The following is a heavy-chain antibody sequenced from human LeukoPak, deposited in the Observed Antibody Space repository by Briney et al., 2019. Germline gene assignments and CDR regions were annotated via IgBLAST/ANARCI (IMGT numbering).Heavy chain of an antibody. CDR1: GFTFSSYG. D-gene: IGHD5/OR15-5a*01. V-gene: IGHV3-48*01. J-gene: IGHJ4*02. CDR3: ARVSTLSRLDGYYFDY. CDR2: ISSSSSTI. Sequence: PGGSLRLSCAASGFTFSSYGMTWVRQAPGKGLEWVSYISSSSSTIYYADSVKGRFTISRDNSKNTLYLQMNSLRAEDTAVYYCARVSTLSRLDGYYFDYWGQGTLVTVSS.